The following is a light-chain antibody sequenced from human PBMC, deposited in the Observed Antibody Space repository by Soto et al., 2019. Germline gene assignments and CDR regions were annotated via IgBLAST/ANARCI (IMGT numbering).Light chain of an antibody. CDR2: GAS. CDR3: QQYGSSPPGLT. CDR1: QSVSSSY. V-gene: IGKV3-20*01. J-gene: IGKJ4*01. Sequence: EIVLTQSPGTLSLSPGERATLSCRASQSVSSSYLAWYQQKPGQAPRLLIYGASSMATGIPDRFSGSGSGTDFTLTISRLEPEDFAVYYCQQYGSSPPGLTFGGGTKVEIK.